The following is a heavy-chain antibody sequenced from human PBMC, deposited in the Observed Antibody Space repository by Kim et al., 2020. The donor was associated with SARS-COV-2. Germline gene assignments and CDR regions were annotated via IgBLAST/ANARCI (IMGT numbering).Heavy chain of an antibody. V-gene: IGHV3-23*01. CDR2: ISNAGTST. D-gene: IGHD6-19*01. CDR1: GFTFGSFA. Sequence: GGSLRLSCAASGFTFGSFAMSWVRQAPGKGLEWISTISNAGTSTYYADSVKGRFTISRDNSKNTLFLQMNSLRAADTAVYYCTKREGTSGWYFAFEIWDQGTMVTVSS. CDR3: TKREGTSGWYFAFEI. J-gene: IGHJ3*02.